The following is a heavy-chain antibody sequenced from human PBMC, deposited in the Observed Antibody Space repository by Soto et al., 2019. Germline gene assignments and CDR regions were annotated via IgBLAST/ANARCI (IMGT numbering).Heavy chain of an antibody. CDR2: INPNSGGT. J-gene: IGHJ6*02. CDR3: ARKIPPHDAFYYDILTGYNYGMDV. CDR1: GYTFNGYY. D-gene: IGHD3-9*01. V-gene: IGHV1-2*02. Sequence: ASVKVSCKASGYTFNGYYMHRLRQAPGQGIEWMGWINPNSGGTNYAQKFQGRVTMTRDTSISTAYMELSRLRSDDTAVYYCARKIPPHDAFYYDILTGYNYGMDVLGQGTTVPV.